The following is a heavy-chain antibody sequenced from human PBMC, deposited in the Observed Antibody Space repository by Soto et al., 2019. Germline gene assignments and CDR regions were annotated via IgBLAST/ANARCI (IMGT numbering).Heavy chain of an antibody. D-gene: IGHD6-13*01. Sequence: QVQLVQSGAEVKKPGPSVKVSCTASGSTFTSYAISWVRQAPGQGLEGMGWISAYNGNTNYAPKLHGRVTMTTDTSTSTAYMELRSLRSDDTAVYYCARAGPGYGGDYWGQGTVVTVSS. CDR1: GSTFTSYA. J-gene: IGHJ4*02. CDR2: ISAYNGNT. CDR3: ARAGPGYGGDY. V-gene: IGHV1-18*01.